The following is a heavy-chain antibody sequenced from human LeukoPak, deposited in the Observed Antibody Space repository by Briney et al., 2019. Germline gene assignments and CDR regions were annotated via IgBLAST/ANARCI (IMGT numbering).Heavy chain of an antibody. J-gene: IGHJ4*02. CDR1: GGSISSGGYY. CDR2: IYHSGST. V-gene: IGHV4-30-2*01. D-gene: IGHD2-2*01. Sequence: SETLSLTCTVSGGSISSGGYYWSWIRQPPGKGLEWIGYIYHSGSTYYNPSLKSRVTISVDRSKNQFSLKLSSVTAADTAVYYCARDQVGHCSSTSCYPDLNFDYWGQGTLVTVSS. CDR3: ARDQVGHCSSTSCYPDLNFDY.